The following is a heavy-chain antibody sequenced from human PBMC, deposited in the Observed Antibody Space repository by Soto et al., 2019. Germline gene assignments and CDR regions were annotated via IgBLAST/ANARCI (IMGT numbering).Heavy chain of an antibody. CDR2: ISNDGSRK. CDR1: GFIFSDHA. CDR3: AVDVGVGGGVGTPGN. V-gene: IGHV3-30-3*01. D-gene: IGHD2-2*01. J-gene: IGHJ4*02. Sequence: QVQLVESGGGVVQPGGSLRLSCAASGFIFSDHAMHWFRQAPGKGLEWVTVISNDGSRKFYAESLKGRLTISRDNLKSSLSLQMASLRNEDTAFYYCAVDVGVGGGVGTPGNWGQGTLVTVSS.